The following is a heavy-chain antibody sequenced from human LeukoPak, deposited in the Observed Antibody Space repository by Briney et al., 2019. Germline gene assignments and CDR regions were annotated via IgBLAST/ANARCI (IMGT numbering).Heavy chain of an antibody. CDR3: ASIVVVVAATGDLGDY. V-gene: IGHV3-30*04. CDR2: ISYDGSNK. CDR1: GFTFSSYA. Sequence: PGGSLRLSCAASGFTFSSYAMHWVRQAPGKGLEWVAVISYDGSNKYYADSVKGRFTISRDNSKNTLYLQMNSLRAEDTAVYYCASIVVVVAATGDLGDYWGQGTLVTVSS. J-gene: IGHJ4*02. D-gene: IGHD2-15*01.